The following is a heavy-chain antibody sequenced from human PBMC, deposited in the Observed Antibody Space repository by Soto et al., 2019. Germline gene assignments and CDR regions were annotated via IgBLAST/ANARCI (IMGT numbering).Heavy chain of an antibody. CDR2: IYYSGTA. J-gene: IGHJ5*02. CDR3: ATRSGDYVGWFDP. CDR1: GASIIGSGFH. V-gene: IGHV4-39*01. D-gene: IGHD4-17*01. Sequence: SETLSVTCTVSGASIIGSGFHGAWIRQPPGKGLEWIGSIYYSGTANYSPSLKSRLAIDVDTSKNQFSLRLSSVTAADTAVYYCATRSGDYVGWFDPWGQGTRVTVSS.